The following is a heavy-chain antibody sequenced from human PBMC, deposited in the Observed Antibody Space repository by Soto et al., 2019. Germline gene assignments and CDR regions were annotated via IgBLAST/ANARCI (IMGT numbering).Heavy chain of an antibody. CDR1: GFTFSSYG. CDR3: ARDMDLISGYNYYYGMDV. CDR2: IWYDGSNK. Sequence: QPGGSLRLSCAASGFTFSSYGMHWVRQAPGKGLEWVAVIWYDGSNKYYADSVKGRFTISRDNSKNTLYLQMNSPRAEDTAVYYCARDMDLISGYNYYYGMDVWGQGTTVTVSS. D-gene: IGHD3-22*01. J-gene: IGHJ6*02. V-gene: IGHV3-33*01.